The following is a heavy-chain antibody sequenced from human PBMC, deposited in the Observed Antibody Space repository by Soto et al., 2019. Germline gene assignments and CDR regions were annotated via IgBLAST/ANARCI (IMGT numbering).Heavy chain of an antibody. D-gene: IGHD6-13*01. V-gene: IGHV3-7*01. Sequence: EVQLVESGGGLVQPGGSLRLSCAASGFTFSSYWMSWVRQAPGKGLEWVANIKQDGSEKYYVDSVKGRFTISSDNAKNSLYLQMYRRRAEDTAVYYCARGRAAAGTFYYYMAVWGKGTTVTVSS. CDR2: IKQDGSEK. CDR1: GFTFSSYW. J-gene: IGHJ6*03. CDR3: ARGRAAAGTFYYYMAV.